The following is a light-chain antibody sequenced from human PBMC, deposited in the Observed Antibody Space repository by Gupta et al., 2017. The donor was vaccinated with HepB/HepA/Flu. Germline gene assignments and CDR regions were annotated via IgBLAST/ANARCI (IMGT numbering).Light chain of an antibody. J-gene: IGKJ3*01. V-gene: IGKV1-39*01. CDR2: AAS. Sequence: DIQMTQSPSSLSASVGDRVTITCRASQSISSYLNWYQQKPGKAPKLLIYAASSLQSGVPSRFSGSGSGTDFTLTISRRQPEDFATYYCQQRDSTPFTFGHGTXVDIK. CDR3: QQRDSTPFT. CDR1: QSISSY.